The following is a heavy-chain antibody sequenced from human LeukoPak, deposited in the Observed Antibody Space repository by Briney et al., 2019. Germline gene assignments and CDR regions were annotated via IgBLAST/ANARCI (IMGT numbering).Heavy chain of an antibody. CDR2: IYYSGST. D-gene: IGHD3-22*01. Sequence: PSETLSLTCTVSGGSISSYYWSWIRQPPGKGLKWIGYIYYSGSTNYNPSLKSRVTISVDTSKNQFSLKLSSVTAADTAVYYCAAFYDSSGYAIDPYYYYYMDVWGKGTTVTVSS. V-gene: IGHV4-59*01. CDR1: GGSISSYY. CDR3: AAFYDSSGYAIDPYYYYYMDV. J-gene: IGHJ6*03.